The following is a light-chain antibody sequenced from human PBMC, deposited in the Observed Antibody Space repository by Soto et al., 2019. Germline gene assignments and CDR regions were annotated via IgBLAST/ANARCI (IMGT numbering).Light chain of an antibody. CDR1: SSDVGRYNY. CDR3: SSFTSSSTFV. Sequence: QSALAQPASVSGSRGQSITISCTGTSSDVGRYNYVSWFQQHPGKVPKLIIYDVSNRPSGVSDRFSGSKSGNTASLTISGLQPEDEADYYCSSFTSSSTFVFGTGTKVTVL. V-gene: IGLV2-14*03. CDR2: DVS. J-gene: IGLJ1*01.